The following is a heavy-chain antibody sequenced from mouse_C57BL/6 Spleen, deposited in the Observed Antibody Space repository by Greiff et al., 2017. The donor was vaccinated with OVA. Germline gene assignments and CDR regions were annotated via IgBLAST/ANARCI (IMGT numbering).Heavy chain of an antibody. J-gene: IGHJ4*01. CDR2: IDPSDSYT. D-gene: IGHD2-4*01. CDR3: ARNRYDYGSYAMDY. CDR1: GYTFTSYW. Sequence: QVQLQQPGAELVMPGASVKLSCKASGYTFTSYWMHWVKQRPGQGLEWIGEIDPSDSYTNYNQKFKGKSTLTVDKSSSTAYMQLSSLTSEDSAVYYCARNRYDYGSYAMDYWGQGTSVTVSS. V-gene: IGHV1-69*01.